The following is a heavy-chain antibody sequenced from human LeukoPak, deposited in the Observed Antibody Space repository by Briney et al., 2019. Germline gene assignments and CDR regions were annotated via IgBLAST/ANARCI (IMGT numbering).Heavy chain of an antibody. CDR2: ISGSGGTT. V-gene: IGHV3-23*01. CDR3: ANPPRYCSGTCCYAPFDY. D-gene: IGHD2-2*01. J-gene: IGHJ4*02. CDR1: GFTFSSYA. Sequence: PGGSLRLSCAASGFTFSSYAMSWVRQAPGKGLEWVSAISGSGGTTYYADSVKGRFTISRDNSKNTLYLQMNSLRVEDTAVYYCANPPRYCSGTCCYAPFDYWGQGTLVTVSS.